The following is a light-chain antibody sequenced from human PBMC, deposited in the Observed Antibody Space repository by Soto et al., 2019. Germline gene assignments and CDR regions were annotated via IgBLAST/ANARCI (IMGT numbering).Light chain of an antibody. CDR1: QSVSSH. V-gene: IGKV3D-15*01. Sequence: EIVMTQSPATLSVSPGERATLSCSASQSVSSHLAWYQQKPGQAPRLLIHGASTRATGIPARFSGSGSGTEFTLSISGLQSEDFALYYCQQYYNWRAITFGQGTRLEIK. J-gene: IGKJ5*01. CDR3: QQYYNWRAIT. CDR2: GAS.